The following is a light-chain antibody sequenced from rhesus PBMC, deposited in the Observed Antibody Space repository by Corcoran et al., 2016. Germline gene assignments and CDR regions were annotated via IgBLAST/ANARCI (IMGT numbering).Light chain of an antibody. CDR2: KAS. CDR1: ETVKNS. CDR3: QHGYGTPFT. Sequence: DIQMTQSPSSLSASVGDRVTITCRASETVKNSLNWYQQKPGKAPKLLIYKASTLQSGVPLRFSGSGSGPDYTFTLSSLQPEDVATYYCQHGYGTPFTFGPGTKLDIK. V-gene: IGKV1-74*01. J-gene: IGKJ3*01.